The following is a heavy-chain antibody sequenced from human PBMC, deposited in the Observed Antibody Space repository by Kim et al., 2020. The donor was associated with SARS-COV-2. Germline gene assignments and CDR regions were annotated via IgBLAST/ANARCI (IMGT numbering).Heavy chain of an antibody. CDR3: AKALTDAVARAFVI. J-gene: IGHJ3*02. D-gene: IGHD6-19*01. V-gene: IGHV3-23*01. Sequence: AVSVKGRFTISRDNSKNTLYLQVNSLRAGDTAVYYCAKALTDAVARAFVIWGQGTMVSVSS.